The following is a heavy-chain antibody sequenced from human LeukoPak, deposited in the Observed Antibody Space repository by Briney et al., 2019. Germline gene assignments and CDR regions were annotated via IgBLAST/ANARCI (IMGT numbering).Heavy chain of an antibody. CDR3: ARVNYDSSGYPLDC. J-gene: IGHJ4*02. CDR1: GGSISSYY. D-gene: IGHD3-22*01. V-gene: IGHV4-59*08. Sequence: SETLSLTCTVSGGSISSYYWSWIRQPPGKGLEWIGYIYYSGSTNYNPSLKSRVTISVDTSKNQFSLKLSSVTAADTAVYYCARVNYDSSGYPLDCWGQGTLVTVSS. CDR2: IYYSGST.